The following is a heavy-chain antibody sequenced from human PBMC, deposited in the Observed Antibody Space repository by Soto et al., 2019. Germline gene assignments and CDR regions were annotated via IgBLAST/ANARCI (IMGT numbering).Heavy chain of an antibody. V-gene: IGHV4-30-2*01. J-gene: IGHJ3*01. Sequence: QMQLQESGSRLVKPSQTVSLTCAVSGDSISSGGSSWNWIRQPPGKGLEWIGYIYDTGRTYYNPSLKSRVAISVDRSKNQFSLNLSSVTAADTAVYYCARGTQYYFDTSGYPTGPQFAFDLWGQGTMVTVSS. D-gene: IGHD3-22*01. CDR3: ARGTQYYFDTSGYPTGPQFAFDL. CDR1: GDSISSGGSS. CDR2: IYDTGRT.